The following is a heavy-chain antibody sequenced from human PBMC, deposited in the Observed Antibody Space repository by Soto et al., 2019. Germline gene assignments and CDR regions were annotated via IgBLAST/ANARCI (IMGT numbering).Heavy chain of an antibody. CDR1: GFTFSSYG. CDR2: IWYDGSNK. CDR3: ARDLFSRSKLRFLEWSSHYYYYGMDV. D-gene: IGHD3-3*01. J-gene: IGHJ6*02. Sequence: PGGSLRLSCAASGFTFSSYGMHWVRQAPGKGLEWVAGIWYDGSNKYYADSVKGRFTISRDNSKNTLYLQMNSLRAEDTAVYYCARDLFSRSKLRFLEWSSHYYYYGMDVWGQGTTVTVSS. V-gene: IGHV3-33*01.